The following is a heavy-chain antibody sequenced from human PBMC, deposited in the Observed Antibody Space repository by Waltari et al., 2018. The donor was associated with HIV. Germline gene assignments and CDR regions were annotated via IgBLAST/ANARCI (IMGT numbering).Heavy chain of an antibody. J-gene: IGHJ4*02. CDR3: VKDMFGEYDY. CDR2: INEDGNTI. CDR1: GFSTSPYW. D-gene: IGHD3-10*02. V-gene: IGHV3-74*01. Sequence: EGQLVESGGGSVQPGGSLRLSVEVPGFSTSPYWIHWFRQTPGKGLVGVERINEDGNTIDHAGAVRGRFTISRDSAKNTLFLQMNSLRDEDTAMYYCVKDMFGEYDYWGQGALVTVSS.